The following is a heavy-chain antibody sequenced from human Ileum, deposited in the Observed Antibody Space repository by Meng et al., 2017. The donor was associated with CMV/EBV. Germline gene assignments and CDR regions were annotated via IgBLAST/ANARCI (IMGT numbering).Heavy chain of an antibody. CDR3: VRGITMGTTGWHFDY. D-gene: IGHD1-26*01. CDR2: IHPRSGGT. Sequence: VQLVRSGGGVREAGASVKVSCKASGYTFTGYCMHWVRQAPGQGLEWMGYIHPRSGGTKYAQNFQGRVTMTRDTSTSTASMELSRLRNDDTAVYYCVRGITMGTTGWHFDYWGQGALVTVSS. CDR1: GYTFTGYC. V-gene: IGHV1-2*02. J-gene: IGHJ4*02.